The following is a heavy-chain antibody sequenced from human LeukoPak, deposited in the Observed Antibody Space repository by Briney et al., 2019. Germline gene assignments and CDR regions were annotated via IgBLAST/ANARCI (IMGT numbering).Heavy chain of an antibody. CDR3: ARDISDYSGSYSDY. J-gene: IGHJ4*02. Sequence: ASVKVSCKASGYTFTSYGISWVGQAPGQGLEWMGWISAYNGNTNYAQKLQGRVTMTTDTSTSTAYMELRSLRSDDTAVYYCARDISDYSGSYSDYWGQGTLVTVSS. CDR1: GYTFTSYG. D-gene: IGHD1-26*01. CDR2: ISAYNGNT. V-gene: IGHV1-18*01.